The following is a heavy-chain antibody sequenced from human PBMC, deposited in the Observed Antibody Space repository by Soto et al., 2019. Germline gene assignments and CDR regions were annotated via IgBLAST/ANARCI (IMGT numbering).Heavy chain of an antibody. CDR3: ARDDVAAAGRADY. CDR1: GYTCTSCG. Sequence: ASVKVSCRASGYTCTSCGSSWVRQARGQGLEWMGWISAYNGNTNYAPKLQGRVTMTTDTSTSTAYMELRSLRSDDTAVYYCARDDVAAAGRADYWGQGTLVTVSS. D-gene: IGHD6-13*01. CDR2: ISAYNGNT. J-gene: IGHJ4*02. V-gene: IGHV1-18*01.